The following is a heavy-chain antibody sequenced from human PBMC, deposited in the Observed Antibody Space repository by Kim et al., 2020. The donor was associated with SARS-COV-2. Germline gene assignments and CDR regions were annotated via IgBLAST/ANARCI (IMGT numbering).Heavy chain of an antibody. Sequence: SVKVSCKASGGTFSSYAISWVRQAPGQGLEWMGGIIPIFGTANYAQKFQGRVTITADESTSTAYMELSSLRSEDTAVYYCAKNAAIHYYGMDVWGQGTTVTVSS. CDR2: IIPIFGTA. V-gene: IGHV1-69*13. J-gene: IGHJ6*02. D-gene: IGHD6-25*01. CDR1: GGTFSSYA. CDR3: AKNAAIHYYGMDV.